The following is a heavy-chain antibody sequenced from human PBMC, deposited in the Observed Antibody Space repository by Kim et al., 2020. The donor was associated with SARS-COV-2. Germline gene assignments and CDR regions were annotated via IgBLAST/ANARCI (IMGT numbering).Heavy chain of an antibody. CDR1: GFTVSSNY. CDR3: ARGGSGSYGNWFDP. D-gene: IGHD3-10*01. Sequence: GGSLRLSCAASGFTVSSNYMSWVRQAPGKGLEWVSVIYSGGSTYYADSVKGRFTISRDNSKNTLYLQMNSLRAEDTAVYYCARGGSGSYGNWFDPWGQGTLVTVSS. CDR2: IYSGGST. V-gene: IGHV3-53*01. J-gene: IGHJ5*02.